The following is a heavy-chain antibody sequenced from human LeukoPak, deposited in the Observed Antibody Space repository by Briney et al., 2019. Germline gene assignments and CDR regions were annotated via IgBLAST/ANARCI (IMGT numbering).Heavy chain of an antibody. Sequence: GGSLRLSCAASGFTFSNYWMSWVRQAPGKGLEWVANIKQDGSETYYVDSVKGRFTTSRDNARNSLHLQMNSLRAEDTAVYYCSRWGTYSSSWLGAFDMWGQGTMDTVSS. J-gene: IGHJ3*02. CDR2: IKQDGSET. V-gene: IGHV3-7*05. CDR1: GFTFSNYW. D-gene: IGHD6-13*01. CDR3: SRWGTYSSSWLGAFDM.